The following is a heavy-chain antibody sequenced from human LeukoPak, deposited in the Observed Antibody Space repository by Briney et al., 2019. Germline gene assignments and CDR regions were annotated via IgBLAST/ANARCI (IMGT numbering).Heavy chain of an antibody. CDR1: GFPFSESY. D-gene: IGHD2/OR15-2a*01. V-gene: IGHV3-11*01. J-gene: IGHJ4*02. CDR3: AKGHTSFDC. CDR2: ISPSGNTV. Sequence: PGGSLRLSCAASGFPFSESYMSWIRQAPGRGLEYISYISPSGNTVSYTDSVRGRFTFSRDNAKNSLYLQMNSLRPEDTAVYYCAKGHTSFDCRGQGALVTVSS.